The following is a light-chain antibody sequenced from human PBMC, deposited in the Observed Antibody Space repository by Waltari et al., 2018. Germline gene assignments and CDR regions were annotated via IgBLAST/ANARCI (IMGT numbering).Light chain of an antibody. J-gene: IGKJ2*01. CDR3: MQTVQLPSFT. CDR1: QSLLHSDGKTY. Sequence: DIVMTQTPPSLSVTPGQPASISCKSSQSLLHSDGKTYLYWYLQKPGQSPQLLIYEAFNRFSGVPDRFSGSRSGRDFTLKISRVEAEDVGVYYCMQTVQLPSFTFGQGTKLEIK. CDR2: EAF. V-gene: IGKV2D-29*02.